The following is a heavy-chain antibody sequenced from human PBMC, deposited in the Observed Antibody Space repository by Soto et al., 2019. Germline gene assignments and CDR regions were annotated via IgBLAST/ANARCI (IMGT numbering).Heavy chain of an antibody. D-gene: IGHD6-19*01. CDR1: GGSIDSSSYF. CDR2: IYYSGST. CDR3: ARHYSSGSRNWFDP. V-gene: IGHV4-39*01. Sequence: SETLSLTCSVSGGSIDSSSYFWGWVRQPPGKGLEWIGSIYYSGSTYYNPSLRSRVTISVDTSKNQFSLKLSSVTAADTAVFYCARHYSSGSRNWFDPWGQGTLVTVSS. J-gene: IGHJ5*02.